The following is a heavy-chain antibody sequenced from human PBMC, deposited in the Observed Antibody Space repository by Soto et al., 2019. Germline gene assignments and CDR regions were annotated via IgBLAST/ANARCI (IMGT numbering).Heavy chain of an antibody. Sequence: QVQLVQSGAEVKKPGSSVMVSCKASGGTFSSYAISWVRQAPGQRLEWMGGIIPIFGTANYAQKFQGRVTITADESTSTACMELRSLRSEDTAVYYCARGGGCYYDSSGYCANWGQGTLVTVSS. V-gene: IGHV1-69*01. D-gene: IGHD3-22*01. CDR1: GGTFSSYA. J-gene: IGHJ4*02. CDR3: ARGGGCYYDSSGYCAN. CDR2: IIPIFGTA.